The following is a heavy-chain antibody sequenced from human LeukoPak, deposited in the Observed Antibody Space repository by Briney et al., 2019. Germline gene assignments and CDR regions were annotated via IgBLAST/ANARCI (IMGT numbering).Heavy chain of an antibody. CDR3: ARGDDSSGYYYPSLPFYFDY. D-gene: IGHD3-22*01. CDR1: GGSISSYY. Sequence: PSETLSLTCTVSGGSISSYYWSWIRQPPGKGLEWIGYIYYSGSTNYNPSLKSRVTISVDTSKNQFSLKLSSVTAADTAVYYCARGDDSSGYYYPSLPFYFDYWGQGTLVTVSS. J-gene: IGHJ4*02. CDR2: IYYSGST. V-gene: IGHV4-59*01.